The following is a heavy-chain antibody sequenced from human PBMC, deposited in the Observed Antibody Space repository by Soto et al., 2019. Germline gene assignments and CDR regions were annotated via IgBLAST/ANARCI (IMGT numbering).Heavy chain of an antibody. CDR1: GGSISSSYY. V-gene: IGHV4-39*01. CDR2: IYYSGST. Sequence: SETLSLTCTVSGGSISSSYYWGWIRQPPGKGLEWIGSIYYSGSTYYNPSLKSRVTISVDTSKNQFSLKLSSVTAADTAVYYCAGGRGDYYYGMDGWGQGTTVTVAS. J-gene: IGHJ6*02. CDR3: AGGRGDYYYGMDG. D-gene: IGHD3-10*01.